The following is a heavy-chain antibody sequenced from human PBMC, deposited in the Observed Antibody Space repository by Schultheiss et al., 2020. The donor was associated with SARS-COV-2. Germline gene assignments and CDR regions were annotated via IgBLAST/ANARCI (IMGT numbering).Heavy chain of an antibody. Sequence: GSLRLSCAVYGGSFSGYYWSWIRQPPGKGLEWIGSIYYSGSTYYNPSLKSRVTISVDTSKNQFSLKLSSVTAADTAVYYCARDRESTTSCYTGPCYYYYMDVWGKGTTVTVSS. D-gene: IGHD2-2*01. CDR2: IYYSGST. J-gene: IGHJ6*03. V-gene: IGHV4-34*01. CDR1: GGSFSGYY. CDR3: ARDRESTTSCYTGPCYYYYMDV.